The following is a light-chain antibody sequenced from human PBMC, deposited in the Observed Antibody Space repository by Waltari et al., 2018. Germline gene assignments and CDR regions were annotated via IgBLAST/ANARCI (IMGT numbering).Light chain of an antibody. J-gene: IGKJ4*01. V-gene: IGKV3-20*01. Sequence: EILLTQSPGTLSLSPGERATLSCRARQTVRNTYLAWYQQKPGQAPTLLIYGASSRALGIPDRFSGSGSGTDFSLTISSLEPEDFAVYYCQQYDISPLTFGGGTKVEIK. CDR2: GAS. CDR1: QTVRNTY. CDR3: QQYDISPLT.